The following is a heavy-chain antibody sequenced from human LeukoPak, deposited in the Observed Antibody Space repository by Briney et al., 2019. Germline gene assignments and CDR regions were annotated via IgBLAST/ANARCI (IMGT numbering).Heavy chain of an antibody. D-gene: IGHD2-8*01. V-gene: IGHV7-4-1*02. CDR1: GYTFISYV. CDR3: ARDSPVLMVYANYFDY. Sequence: ASVKVSCKASGYTFISYVMNWVRQAPGQGLEWMGWINTNSGNPTYAQGFTGRFVFSLDTSVSTAYLQISSLKAEDTAVYYCARDSPVLMVYANYFDYWGQGTLVTVSS. CDR2: INTNSGNP. J-gene: IGHJ4*02.